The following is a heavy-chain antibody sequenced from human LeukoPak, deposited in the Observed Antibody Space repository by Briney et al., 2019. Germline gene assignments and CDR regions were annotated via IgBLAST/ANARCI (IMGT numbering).Heavy chain of an antibody. CDR3: AKGSTSWDGYKGGYDP. V-gene: IGHV3-23*01. J-gene: IGHJ5*02. CDR1: GFTFSTHV. CDR2: ISESGRT. Sequence: GGSLRLSCEASGFTFSTHVMNWVRRAPGKGLEWVSVISESGRTYYADSVKGRFTISRDNSKNTLYLQMNSLRVEDTAKYYCAKGSTSWDGYKGGYDPWGQGTQVTV. D-gene: IGHD2-2*01.